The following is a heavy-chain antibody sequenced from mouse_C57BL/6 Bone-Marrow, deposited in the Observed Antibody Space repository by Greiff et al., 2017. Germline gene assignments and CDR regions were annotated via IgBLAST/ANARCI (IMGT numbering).Heavy chain of an antibody. CDR3: ARVGTVVASYWYFDV. CDR2: ISYDGSN. CDR1: GYSITSGYY. V-gene: IGHV3-6*01. Sequence: VQLQESGPGLVKPSQSLSLTCSVTGYSITSGYYWNWIRQLPGNKLEWMGYISYDGSNNYNPSLKNRISITRDTCKNQFFLKLNSVTTEDTATYYCARVGTVVASYWYFDVWGTGTTVTVSS. J-gene: IGHJ1*03. D-gene: IGHD1-1*01.